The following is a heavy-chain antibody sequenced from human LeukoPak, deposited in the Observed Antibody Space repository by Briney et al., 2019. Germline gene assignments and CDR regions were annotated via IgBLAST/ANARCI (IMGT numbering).Heavy chain of an antibody. CDR1: SGSISTSNYY. Sequence: PSETLSLTCTVSSGSISTSNYYWGWVRQPPGKGLEWIGEINHSGSTNYNPPLKSRVTISVDTSKKQFSLKLSSVTAADTAVYYCARGRKMVTAIRGFYYYYYMDVWGKGTTVTVSS. V-gene: IGHV4-39*07. CDR2: INHSGST. D-gene: IGHD2-21*02. CDR3: ARGRKMVTAIRGFYYYYYMDV. J-gene: IGHJ6*03.